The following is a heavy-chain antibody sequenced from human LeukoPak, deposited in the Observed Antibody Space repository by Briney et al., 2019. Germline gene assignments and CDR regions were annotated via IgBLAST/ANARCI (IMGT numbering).Heavy chain of an antibody. J-gene: IGHJ4*02. CDR1: GYTFTSYG. CDR3: ARELRDGYISPQLDY. D-gene: IGHD5-12*01. Sequence: ASVKVSCKASGYTFTSYGISWVRQAPGQGLEWMGWISAYNGNTNYAQKLQGRVTMTTDTSTSTAYMELRSLRSDDTAVYYCARELRDGYISPQLDYWGQGTLVTVSS. CDR2: ISAYNGNT. V-gene: IGHV1-18*01.